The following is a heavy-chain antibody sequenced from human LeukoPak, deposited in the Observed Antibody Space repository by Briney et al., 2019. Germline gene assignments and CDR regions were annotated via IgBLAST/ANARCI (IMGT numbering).Heavy chain of an antibody. Sequence: SETLSLTCTVSGGSISSGDYYWSWIRQPPGKGLEWIGYIYYSGSTYYNPSLKSRVTISLDTSKNQFSLNLSSVTAADTAVYYCARTSTYYDFWRGYRDFDYWGQGTLVTVSS. CDR3: ARTSTYYDFWRGYRDFDY. CDR2: IYYSGST. V-gene: IGHV4-30-4*08. CDR1: GGSISSGDYY. J-gene: IGHJ4*02. D-gene: IGHD3-3*01.